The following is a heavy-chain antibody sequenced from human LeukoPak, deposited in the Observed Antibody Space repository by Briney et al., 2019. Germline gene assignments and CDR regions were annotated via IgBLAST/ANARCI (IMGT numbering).Heavy chain of an antibody. D-gene: IGHD5-12*01. CDR3: VRGYSGYPYYLDY. J-gene: IGHJ4*02. Sequence: SGTLSLTCTVSGGSIRGYYWTWIREPPGKGLEWIGYISYSGSTSSHPSLKSRDTISLDTSKNQFSLKLTSVTAADTAVYYCVRGYSGYPYYLDYWGQGTLVTVSS. V-gene: IGHV4-59*08. CDR2: ISYSGST. CDR1: GGSIRGYY.